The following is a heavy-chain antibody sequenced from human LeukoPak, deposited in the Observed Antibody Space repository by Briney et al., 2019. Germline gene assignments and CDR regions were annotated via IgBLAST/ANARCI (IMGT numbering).Heavy chain of an antibody. CDR3: ARDRWFGELSYLFDY. CDR1: GFTFSSYG. D-gene: IGHD3-10*01. V-gene: IGHV3-33*08. CDR2: IWYDGSNK. J-gene: IGHJ4*02. Sequence: GGSLRLSCAASGFTFSSYGMHWVRQAPGKGLEWVAVIWYDGSNKYYADSVKGRFTISRDNSKNTLYLQMNSLRAEDTAVYYCARDRWFGELSYLFDYWGQGTLVTVSS.